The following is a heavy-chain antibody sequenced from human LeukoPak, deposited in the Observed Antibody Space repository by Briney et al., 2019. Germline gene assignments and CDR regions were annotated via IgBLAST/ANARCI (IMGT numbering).Heavy chain of an antibody. J-gene: IGHJ4*02. CDR1: GFTFSSYS. V-gene: IGHV3-21*01. D-gene: IGHD6-13*01. CDR3: ARDVVAAAGNFDY. Sequence: GGSLRLSCAASGFTFSSYSMNWVRQAPGKGLEWVSSISSSSSYIYYADSVKGRFTISRDNAKNSLYLQMNSLRAEDTAVYYCARDVVAAAGNFDYWGQGTLVTVSS. CDR2: ISSSSSYI.